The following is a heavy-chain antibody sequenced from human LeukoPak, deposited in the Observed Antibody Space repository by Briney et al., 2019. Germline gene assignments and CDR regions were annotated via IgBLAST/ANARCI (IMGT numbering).Heavy chain of an antibody. CDR3: ASANDLNAYLTFSFDY. J-gene: IGHJ4*02. CDR2: ISTSGGLSSV. D-gene: IGHD3-16*01. V-gene: IGHV3-21*04. CDR1: GFIFSSFS. Sequence: GGSLRLSCAASGFIFSSFSVNWVRQAPGKGLEWVSCISTSGGLSSVYYADSVKGRFTISRDNARNSLYLQMNSLRAEDTALYYCASANDLNAYLTFSFDYWGQGTLVTVSS.